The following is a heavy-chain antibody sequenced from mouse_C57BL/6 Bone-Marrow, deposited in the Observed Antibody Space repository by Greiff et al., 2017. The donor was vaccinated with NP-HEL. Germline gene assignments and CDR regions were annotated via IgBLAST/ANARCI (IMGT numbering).Heavy chain of an antibody. Sequence: VQLQESGPGLVAPSQSLSITCTVSGFSLTSYAISWVRQPPGKGLEWLGVIWTGGGPNYNSALKSRLSISKDNSTSQVFLKMNSLQTDDTARNYCARQIPPMDYWGQGTSVTVSS. J-gene: IGHJ4*01. CDR3: ARQIPPMDY. V-gene: IGHV2-9-1*01. CDR1: GFSLTSYA. CDR2: IWTGGGP.